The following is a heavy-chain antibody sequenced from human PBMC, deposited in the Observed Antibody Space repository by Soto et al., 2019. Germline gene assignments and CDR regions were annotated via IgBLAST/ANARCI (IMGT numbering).Heavy chain of an antibody. J-gene: IGHJ3*02. D-gene: IGHD2-2*01. V-gene: IGHV1-18*01. CDR3: ARDVYCSSTSCPGAFDI. CDR2: ISAYNGNT. CDR1: GYTITSYA. Sequence: ASVKVSCKASGYTITSYAISWVRQAPGQRPEWMGWISAYNGNTNYAQKLQGRVTMTTDTSTSTAYMELRSLRSDDTAVYYCARDVYCSSTSCPGAFDIWGQGTMVTVSS.